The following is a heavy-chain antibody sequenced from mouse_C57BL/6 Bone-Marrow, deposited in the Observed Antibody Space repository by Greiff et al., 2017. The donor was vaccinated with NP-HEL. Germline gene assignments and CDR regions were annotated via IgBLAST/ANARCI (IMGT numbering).Heavy chain of an antibody. CDR1: GYTFTGYW. J-gene: IGHJ1*03. V-gene: IGHV1-9*01. D-gene: IGHD1-1*01. CDR2: ILPGSGST. Sequence: VKLQESGAELMKPGASVKLSCKATGYTFTGYWIEWVKQRPGHGLEWIGEILPGSGSTNYHEKFKGKATFTADTSSNTAYMQLSSLTTEDSAIYYCARWSTTVVDRYFDVWGTGTTVTVSS. CDR3: ARWSTTVVDRYFDV.